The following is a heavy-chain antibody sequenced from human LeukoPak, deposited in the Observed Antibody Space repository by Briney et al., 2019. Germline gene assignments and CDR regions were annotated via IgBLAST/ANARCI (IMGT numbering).Heavy chain of an antibody. CDR1: GVSISSGSYF. J-gene: IGHJ4*02. V-gene: IGHV4-61*02. D-gene: IGHD3-3*01. CDR3: ARVHLEEGLYLDY. CDR2: VYASGST. Sequence: PSETLSLTCTVSGVSISSGSYFCSWIRQPAGKGLEWVGRVYASGSTDYNPSLKRRVTISMDTSKNQFSMKLTSVTASETAVYFCARVHLEEGLYLDYWGQGTLVTASS.